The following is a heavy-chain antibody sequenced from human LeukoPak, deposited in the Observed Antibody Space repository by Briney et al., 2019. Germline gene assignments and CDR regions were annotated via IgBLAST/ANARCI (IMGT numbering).Heavy chain of an antibody. CDR3: AGVVEYYYAMDV. V-gene: IGHV4-61*01. CDR1: DVSVSSGTYY. Sequence: PSETLSLTCTVSDVSVSSGTYYWSWIRQPPGKGLEWIGYIFYSGSTKYNPSLKSRIVVTVDTSKNQFSLRLSSVTAADTAVYYCAGVVEYYYAMDVWGPGTTITVSS. D-gene: IGHD3-3*01. CDR2: IFYSGST. J-gene: IGHJ6*02.